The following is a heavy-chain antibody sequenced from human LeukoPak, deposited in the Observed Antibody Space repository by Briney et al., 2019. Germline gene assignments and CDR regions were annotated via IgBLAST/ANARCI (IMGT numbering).Heavy chain of an antibody. J-gene: IGHJ4*02. D-gene: IGHD2-2*01. Sequence: ASVKVSCKASGYTFTSYGISWVRQAPGQGLEWMGIINPSGGSTSYAQKFQGRVIMTRDTSTSTVYMELSSLRSEDTAVYYCAREGDCSSTSCPLDYWGQGTLVTVSS. CDR3: AREGDCSSTSCPLDY. CDR1: GYTFTSYG. V-gene: IGHV1-46*01. CDR2: INPSGGST.